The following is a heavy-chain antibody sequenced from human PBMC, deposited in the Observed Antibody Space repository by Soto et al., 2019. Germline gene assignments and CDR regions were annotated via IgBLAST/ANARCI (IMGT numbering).Heavy chain of an antibody. CDR3: ARDSYYDFWSGSLVEPGAFDY. CDR2: INPNSGGT. Sequence: GASVKVSCKASGYTFTGYYMHWVRQAPGQGLEWMGWINPNSGGTNYAQKFQGRVTMTRDTSISTAYMELSRLRSDDTAVYYCARDSYYDFWSGSLVEPGAFDYWGQGTLVTVSS. V-gene: IGHV1-2*02. D-gene: IGHD3-3*01. J-gene: IGHJ4*02. CDR1: GYTFTGYY.